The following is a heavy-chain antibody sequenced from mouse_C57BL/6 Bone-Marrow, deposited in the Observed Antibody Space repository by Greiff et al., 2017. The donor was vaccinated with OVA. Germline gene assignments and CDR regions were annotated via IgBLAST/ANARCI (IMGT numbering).Heavy chain of an antibody. Sequence: EVQLQQSGTVLARPGASVKMSCKTSGYTFTSYWMHWVKQRPGQGLEWIGAIYPGNSDTSYNQKFKGKAKLTAVTSASTAYMELSSLTNEDSAVYYCTRSEGRITTGFDYWGQGTTLTVSS. V-gene: IGHV1-5*01. CDR2: IYPGNSDT. J-gene: IGHJ2*01. CDR3: TRSEGRITTGFDY. CDR1: GYTFTSYW. D-gene: IGHD1-1*01.